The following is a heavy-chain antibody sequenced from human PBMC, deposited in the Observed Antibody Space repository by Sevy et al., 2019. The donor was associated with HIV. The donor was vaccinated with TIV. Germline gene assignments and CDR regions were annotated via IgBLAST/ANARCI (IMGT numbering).Heavy chain of an antibody. CDR1: GASISSSSYY. CDR2: IYYSGST. D-gene: IGHD5-12*01. J-gene: IGHJ5*02. CDR3: ARRGGYDSHIDP. V-gene: IGHV4-39*01. Sequence: SETLSLTCTVSGASISSSSYYWGWIRQPPGKGLEWIGSIYYSGSTYYNPSLMSRVTISVDTSKNQFSLKLSSVTAADTAVYYCARRGGYDSHIDPWGQGTLVTVSS.